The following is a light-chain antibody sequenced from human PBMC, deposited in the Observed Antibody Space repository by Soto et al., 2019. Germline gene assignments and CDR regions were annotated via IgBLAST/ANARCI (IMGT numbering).Light chain of an antibody. CDR1: QSISAW. Sequence: DIQMTQSPSTLSASVGDRVTITCRASQSISAWLAWYQQKPGKAPKLLIYDASILESGVPSRFSDSGSGTEFSLTISSLQPDDFATYSCQQYSSYRTFGQGTKVEIK. V-gene: IGKV1-5*01. CDR2: DAS. J-gene: IGKJ1*01. CDR3: QQYSSYRT.